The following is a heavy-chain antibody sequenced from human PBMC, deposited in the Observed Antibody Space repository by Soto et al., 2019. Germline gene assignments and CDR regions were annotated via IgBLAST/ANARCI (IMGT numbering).Heavy chain of an antibody. Sequence: SSETLSLTCTVSGGSISSYYWSWIRQPPGKGLEWIGYIYYSGSTNYNPSPKSRVTISVDTSKNQFSLKLSSVTAADTAVYYCARRYGVYFDYWGQGTLVTVSS. CDR1: GGSISSYY. D-gene: IGHD4-17*01. J-gene: IGHJ4*02. V-gene: IGHV4-59*08. CDR3: ARRYGVYFDY. CDR2: IYYSGST.